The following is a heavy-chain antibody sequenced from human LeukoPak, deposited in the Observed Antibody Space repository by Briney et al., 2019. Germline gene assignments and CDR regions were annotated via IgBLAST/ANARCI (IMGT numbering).Heavy chain of an antibody. CDR3: ARHQGDGYNRKSR. CDR2: ISNNGGST. J-gene: IGHJ4*02. V-gene: IGHV3-23*01. CDR1: GFTFSSYA. D-gene: IGHD5-24*01. Sequence: GGSLRLSCAASGFTFSSYAMSWVRQAPGKGLEWVSVISNNGGSTYYADSVKGRFTISRDNSKNTLYLQMNSLRAEDTAVYYCARHQGDGYNRKSRWGQGTLVTVSS.